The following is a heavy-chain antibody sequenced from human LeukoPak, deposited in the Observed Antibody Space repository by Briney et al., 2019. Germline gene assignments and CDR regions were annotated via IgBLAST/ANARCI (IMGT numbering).Heavy chain of an antibody. J-gene: IGHJ4*02. V-gene: IGHV3-23*01. CDR2: ISGSAHKI. CDR1: GITFSNYA. Sequence: QSGGSLRLSCVASGITFSNYAVSWVRQAPEKGLDWVSVISGSAHKIRYADSVKGRFTISRDSGKNSVYLQMNSLTTDDTAFYFCAKELDTMFFDYWGQGALVTVSS. CDR3: AKELDTMFFDY. D-gene: IGHD3-10*02.